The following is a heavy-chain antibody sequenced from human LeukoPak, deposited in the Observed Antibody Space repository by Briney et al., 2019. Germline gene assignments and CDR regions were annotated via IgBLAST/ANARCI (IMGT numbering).Heavy chain of an antibody. CDR1: GGSFSGYY. Sequence: SETLSLTCAVYGGSFSGYYWGWIRQPPGKGLEWIGEINHSGSTNYNPSLKSRVTISVDTSKNQFSLKLSSVTAADTAVYYCARGQVHYYYMDVWGKGTTVTVSS. J-gene: IGHJ6*03. CDR3: ARGQVHYYYMDV. D-gene: IGHD3-10*01. CDR2: INHSGST. V-gene: IGHV4-34*01.